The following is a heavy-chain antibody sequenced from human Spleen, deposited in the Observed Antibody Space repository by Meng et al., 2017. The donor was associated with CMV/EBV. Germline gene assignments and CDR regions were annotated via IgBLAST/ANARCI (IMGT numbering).Heavy chain of an antibody. CDR2: INRSGTT. Sequence: ESLKISCAVYGGSFNAYYWSWIRQSPGKGLEWIGEINRSGTTNQNPSLKSRVTISVDTSKNQVSLKLSSVTAADTAMYYCARTSVVKGQNWFDPWGQGTLVTVSS. J-gene: IGHJ5*02. CDR1: GGSFNAYY. D-gene: IGHD2-21*01. V-gene: IGHV4-34*01. CDR3: ARTSVVKGQNWFDP.